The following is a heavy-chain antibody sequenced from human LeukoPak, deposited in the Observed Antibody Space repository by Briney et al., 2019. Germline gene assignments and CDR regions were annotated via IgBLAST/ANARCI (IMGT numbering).Heavy chain of an antibody. CDR2: TYYRFKWYN. CDR3: ARHDYGDSNFDY. CDR1: GDSVSSNSAA. J-gene: IGHJ4*02. V-gene: IGHV6-1*01. D-gene: IGHD4-17*01. Sequence: SQTLSLTCALSGDSVSSNSAAWNWIRQSPSRGLEWLGRTYYRFKWYNDYALSVKSRITIDPDTSKNQFSLQLNSVTPEDTAVYYCARHDYGDSNFDYWGQGTLVTVSS.